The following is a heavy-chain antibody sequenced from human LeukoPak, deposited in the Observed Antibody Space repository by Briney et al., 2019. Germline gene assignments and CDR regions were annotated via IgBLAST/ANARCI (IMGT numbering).Heavy chain of an antibody. CDR1: GYRFTGYY. Sequence: GASVKVSCKTSGYRFTGYYMHWVRQAPGQGLEWVGWINPKSGDPIYVQKFQGRVTLTRDTSIDTVYLELSSLKSDDTAVHYCARDRGDGYNAYFFDNWGQGTLVTVSS. J-gene: IGHJ4*02. D-gene: IGHD5-24*01. V-gene: IGHV1-2*02. CDR3: ARDRGDGYNAYFFDN. CDR2: INPKSGDP.